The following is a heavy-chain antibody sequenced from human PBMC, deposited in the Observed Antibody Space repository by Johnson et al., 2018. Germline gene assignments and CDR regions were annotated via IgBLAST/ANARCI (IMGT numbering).Heavy chain of an antibody. CDR3: AKDTGDVDSRGYYYMDV. CDR1: GFTFDDYA. J-gene: IGHJ6*03. V-gene: IGHV3-9*01. CDR2: ISWNSGSL. D-gene: IGHD4-17*01. Sequence: VQLVESGGGLVQPGRSLRLSCAASGFTFDDYAMHWVRQAQGKGLEWVSGISWNSGSLAYADSVKGRFTISRDNARNSLYLQMNSLSAEDTALYYCAKDTGDVDSRGYYYMDVWGKGTTVTVSS.